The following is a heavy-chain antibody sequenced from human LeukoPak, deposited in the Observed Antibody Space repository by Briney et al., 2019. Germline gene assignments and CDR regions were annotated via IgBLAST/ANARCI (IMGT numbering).Heavy chain of an antibody. D-gene: IGHD3-10*01. CDR1: GVAFRGYC. CDR3: ARGLGREQGWFDP. CDR2: INHSGST. V-gene: IGHV4-34*01. Sequence: PETLSLSCAVYGVAFRGYCCSCGPGPPGKGRGRIGEINHSGSTNYNPSLKSRVTISVDTSKNQFSLKLSSVTAADTAVYYCARGLGREQGWFDPWGQGTLVTVSS. J-gene: IGHJ5*02.